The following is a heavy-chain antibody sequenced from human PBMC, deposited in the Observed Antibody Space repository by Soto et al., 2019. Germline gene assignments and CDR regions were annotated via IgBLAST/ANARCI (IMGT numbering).Heavy chain of an antibody. Sequence: SETLSLTCTVSGGSISTYYWSWIRQPPGKGLEWIGYIYYSGNTNYNPSLKSRLTISVDTSKNQFSLKLSSVTAADTAVYYCARVGSGSFDYWGQGTLVTVSS. CDR1: GGSISTYY. D-gene: IGHD3-22*01. CDR2: IYYSGNT. J-gene: IGHJ4*02. V-gene: IGHV4-59*01. CDR3: ARVGSGSFDY.